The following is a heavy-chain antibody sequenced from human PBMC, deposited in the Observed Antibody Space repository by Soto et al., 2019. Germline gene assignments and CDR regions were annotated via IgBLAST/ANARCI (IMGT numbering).Heavy chain of an antibody. D-gene: IGHD4-17*01. CDR3: ARRSHDYGGNFDY. J-gene: IGHJ4*02. CDR2: IIPIFGTA. Sequence: QVQLVQSGAEVKKPGSSVKVSCRASGGTFSSYAISWVRQAPGQGLEWMGGIIPIFGTANYVQKFQGRVTITADESTSTAYMELSSLRSEDTAVYYCARRSHDYGGNFDYWGQGTLVTVSS. CDR1: GGTFSSYA. V-gene: IGHV1-69*01.